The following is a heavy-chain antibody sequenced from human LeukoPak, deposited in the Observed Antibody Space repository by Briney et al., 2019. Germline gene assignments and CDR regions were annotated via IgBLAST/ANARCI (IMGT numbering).Heavy chain of an antibody. V-gene: IGHV3-21*01. J-gene: IGHJ6*03. CDR2: ISSGSGYI. Sequence: GGSLRLSCAASGFTFRNYSMDWVRQAPGKGLEWVSSISSGSGYIYYADSVKGRFTISRANAKNSLYLQMNSLRAEDTAVYYCAREGEDFNNGWVAYMDVWSKGTRVTVTS. CDR1: GFTFRNYS. D-gene: IGHD2-15*01. CDR3: AREGEDFNNGWVAYMDV.